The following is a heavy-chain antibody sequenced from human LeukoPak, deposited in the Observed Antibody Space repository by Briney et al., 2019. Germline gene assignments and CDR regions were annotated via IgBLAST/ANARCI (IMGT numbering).Heavy chain of an antibody. V-gene: IGHV3-23*01. CDR2: ISGSGTTT. CDR1: GFTSRSYA. D-gene: IGHD6-19*01. CDR3: AREASSGWTFDY. J-gene: IGHJ4*02. Sequence: GGSLRLSCAVSGFTSRSYAMSWVRQAPGKGLEWVSAISGSGTTTDYADSVKGRFTISRDNSKNTLHLQMNSLRAGDTAVYYCAREASSGWTFDYWGQGTLVTVSS.